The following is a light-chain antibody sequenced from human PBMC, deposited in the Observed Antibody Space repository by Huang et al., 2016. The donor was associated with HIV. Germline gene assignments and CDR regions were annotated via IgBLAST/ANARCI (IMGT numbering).Light chain of an antibody. Sequence: DIVMTHSPLFLSVTPGEPAAISFRSSQSLLPSNGYNYLDWYLQKPGQSPQLLIYLHSNRASGVSDRFSGNGSGTDFTLNINKVEAEDVGVYYCMQALQTPYTFGQGTKLEIK. V-gene: IGKV2-28*01. CDR2: LHS. CDR3: MQALQTPYT. CDR1: QSLLPSNGYNY. J-gene: IGKJ2*01.